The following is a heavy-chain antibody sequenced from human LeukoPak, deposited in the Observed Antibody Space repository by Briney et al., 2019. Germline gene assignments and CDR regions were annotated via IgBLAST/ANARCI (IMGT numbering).Heavy chain of an antibody. CDR1: GASMSNYF. CDR2: VYTNGNT. J-gene: IGHJ5*01. CDR3: AREHRDHHGSGYYYDS. D-gene: IGHD3-22*01. Sequence: KPSATLSLTCTVSGASMSNYFWGWIRQPAGKELEWIGRVYTNGNTDYNPSLRSRFTMSVDTSNNRFSLKVSSVTAADTAMYYCAREHRDHHGSGYYYDSWGQGTLVTVSS. V-gene: IGHV4-4*07.